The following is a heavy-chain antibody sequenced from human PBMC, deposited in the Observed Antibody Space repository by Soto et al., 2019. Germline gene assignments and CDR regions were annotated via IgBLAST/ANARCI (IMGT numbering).Heavy chain of an antibody. J-gene: IGHJ4*02. D-gene: IGHD2-21*02. CDR1: GGSISSGGYY. CDR2: IYYSGST. V-gene: IGHV4-31*03. CDR3: ARTEILSAEDGLYFDY. Sequence: SETLSLTCTVSGGSISSGGYYWSWIRQHPGKGLEWIGYIYYSGSTYYNPSLKSRVTISVDTSKNQFSLKLSSVTAADTAVYYCARTEILSAEDGLYFDYWGQGTLVTVSS.